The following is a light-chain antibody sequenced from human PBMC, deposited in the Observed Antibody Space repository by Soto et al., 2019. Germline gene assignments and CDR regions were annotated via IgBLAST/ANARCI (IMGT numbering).Light chain of an antibody. Sequence: QSVLTQPASVSGSPGQSVTISCTGTYTDVGDYNYVSWDQHRPDYGPKLIIFEVSNRPSGVSDRFSGYKSGITASLTISGLQAEDEADYYCASYTSITTLYVFGTGTKVTVL. CDR2: EVS. V-gene: IGLV2-14*01. CDR1: YTDVGDYNY. J-gene: IGLJ1*01. CDR3: ASYTSITTLYV.